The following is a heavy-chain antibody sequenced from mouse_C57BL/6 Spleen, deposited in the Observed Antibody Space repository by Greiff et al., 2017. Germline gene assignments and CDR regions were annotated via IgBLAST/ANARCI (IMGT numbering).Heavy chain of an antibody. J-gene: IGHJ4*01. Sequence: VQLQQSGAELMKPGASVKLSCKATGYTFTGYWIEWVKQRPGHGLEWIGEILPGSGSTNYNEKFKGKATFTADTSSNTAYMQLSSLTTEDSAIYYCARTGIYYGSSYYAMDYWGQRTSVTVSS. CDR3: ARTGIYYGSSYYAMDY. V-gene: IGHV1-9*01. D-gene: IGHD1-1*01. CDR2: ILPGSGST. CDR1: GYTFTGYW.